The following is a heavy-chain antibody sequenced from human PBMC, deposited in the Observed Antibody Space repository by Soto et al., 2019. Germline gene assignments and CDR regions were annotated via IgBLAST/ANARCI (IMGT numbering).Heavy chain of an antibody. D-gene: IGHD6-25*01. CDR2: ISGSGGST. CDR3: ENDNSSGRSDY. CDR1: GFTFSSYA. J-gene: IGHJ4*02. V-gene: IGHV3-23*01. Sequence: PGGSXRLSCAASGFTFSSYAMIWVRQAPGKGLEWVSAISGSGGSTYYADSVKGRFTISRDNSKNTLYLQMNSLRAEDTAVYYCENDNSSGRSDYWGQGTLVTVSS.